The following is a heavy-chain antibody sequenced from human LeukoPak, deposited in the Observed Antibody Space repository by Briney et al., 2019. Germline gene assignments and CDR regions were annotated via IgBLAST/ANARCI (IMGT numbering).Heavy chain of an antibody. CDR1: GFTFSSYA. D-gene: IGHD3-3*01. CDR3: ARGEISRGPIDY. CDR2: ISYDGSNK. J-gene: IGHJ4*02. Sequence: GGSLRLSCAASGFTFSSYAMHWVRQAPGKGLEGVAVISYDGSNKYYADSVKGRFTISRDNSKNTLYLQMNSLRAEDTAVYYCARGEISRGPIDYWGQGTLVTVSS. V-gene: IGHV3-30*04.